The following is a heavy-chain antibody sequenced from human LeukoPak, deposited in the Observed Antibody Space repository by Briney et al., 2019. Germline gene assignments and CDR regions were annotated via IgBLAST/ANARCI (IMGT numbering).Heavy chain of an antibody. Sequence: GGSLRLSCAASGFTFSSYGMSWVRQAPGKGLEWVSAISGSGGSTYYADSVKGRFTISRDNSKNTLYLQMNSLRAEDTAVYYCAKEGSEWLRWGYYYYYMDVWGKGTTVTISS. CDR1: GFTFSSYG. D-gene: IGHD5-12*01. J-gene: IGHJ6*03. CDR3: AKEGSEWLRWGYYYYYMDV. CDR2: ISGSGGST. V-gene: IGHV3-23*01.